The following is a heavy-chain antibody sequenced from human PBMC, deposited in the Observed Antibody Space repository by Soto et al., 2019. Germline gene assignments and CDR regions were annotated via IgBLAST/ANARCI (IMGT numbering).Heavy chain of an antibody. CDR2: AHYSGSS. J-gene: IGHJ4*02. D-gene: IGHD6-19*01. CDR3: ATSQWPTHFDY. Sequence: SETLSLTCAVSGGSITTYHWSWIRQPPGKGLEWIGHAHYSGSSNYNPSLQSRITMSIDTSKNQFSLKLSSVTAADTAVYYCATSQWPTHFDYWGQGTLVTVSS. V-gene: IGHV4-59*08. CDR1: GGSITTYH.